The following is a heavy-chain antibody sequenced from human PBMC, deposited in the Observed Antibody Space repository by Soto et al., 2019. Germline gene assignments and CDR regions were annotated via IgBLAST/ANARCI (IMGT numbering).Heavy chain of an antibody. CDR1: GFTFSSYA. V-gene: IGHV3-23*01. CDR2: ISGSGGST. CDR3: AKVQPLGYCSSTSCYTFQYYYYGMDV. Sequence: PGGSLRLSCAASGFTFSSYAMSWVRQAPGKGLEWVSAISGSGGSTYYADSVKGRFTISRDNSKNTLYLQMNSLRAEDTAVYYCAKVQPLGYCSSTSCYTFQYYYYGMDVWGQGTTVTVSS. D-gene: IGHD2-2*01. J-gene: IGHJ6*02.